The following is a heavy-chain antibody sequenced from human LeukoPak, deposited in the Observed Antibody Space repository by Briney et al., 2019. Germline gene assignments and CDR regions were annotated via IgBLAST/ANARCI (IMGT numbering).Heavy chain of an antibody. CDR1: GGSISTYY. J-gene: IGHJ6*02. CDR2: IYYSGNT. CDR3: ARCSGSYGYYYGMDV. V-gene: IGHV4-59*01. Sequence: SETLSLTCTVSGGSISTYYWSWIRQPPGKGLEWIGYIYYSGNTNYNPSLKSRVAISVDTSKNQFSLKLSSVTAADTAVYYCARCSGSYGYYYGMDVWGQGTTVTVSS. D-gene: IGHD1-26*01.